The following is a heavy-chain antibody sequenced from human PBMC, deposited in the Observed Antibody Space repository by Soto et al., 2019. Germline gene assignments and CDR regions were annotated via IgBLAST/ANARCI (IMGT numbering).Heavy chain of an antibody. V-gene: IGHV3-48*02. Sequence: EVQLVESGGGLVQPGGSLRLSCAASGFTFSSYSMNWVRQAPGKGLEWVSYISSSSSTIYYADSVKGRFTISRDNAKNSLYLQMNSLRDEDTAVYYCARDGRGASLEPEHDLDCWGQGTLVTVSS. CDR2: ISSSSSTI. J-gene: IGHJ4*02. CDR1: GFTFSSYS. CDR3: ARDGRGASLEPEHDLDC. D-gene: IGHD1-1*01.